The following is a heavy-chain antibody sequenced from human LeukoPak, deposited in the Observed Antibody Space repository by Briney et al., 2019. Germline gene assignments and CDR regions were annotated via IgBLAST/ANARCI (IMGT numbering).Heavy chain of an antibody. V-gene: IGHV4-39*07. CDR1: GGSISSSSYY. D-gene: IGHD3-10*01. Sequence: SETLSLTCTVSGGSISSSSYYWGWIRQPPGKGLEWIGSIYYSGSTYYNPSLKSRVTISVDTSKNQFSLKLSSVTAADTAVYYCARGRGVTMVRGSLTYFDYWGQGTLVTVSS. J-gene: IGHJ4*02. CDR2: IYYSGST. CDR3: ARGRGVTMVRGSLTYFDY.